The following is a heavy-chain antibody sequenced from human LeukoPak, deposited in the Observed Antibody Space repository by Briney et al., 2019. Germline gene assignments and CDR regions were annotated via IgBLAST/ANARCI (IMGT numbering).Heavy chain of an antibody. CDR3: ARGFRGDNFDY. CDR1: GYSISSAYY. CDR2: IHYSGST. J-gene: IGHJ4*02. Sequence: SETLSLTCTVSGYSISSAYYWGWIRQPPGKGLEWIGSIHYSGSTSYNPSLKSRVTISVDTSKNQFSLKLSSVTAADTAVYYCARGFRGDNFDYWGQGILVTVSS. D-gene: IGHD7-27*01. V-gene: IGHV4-38-2*02.